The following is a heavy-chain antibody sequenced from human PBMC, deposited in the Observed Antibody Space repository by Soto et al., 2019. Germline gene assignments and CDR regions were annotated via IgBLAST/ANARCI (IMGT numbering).Heavy chain of an antibody. D-gene: IGHD5-18*01. CDR1: GGSISSGGYC. J-gene: IGHJ3*02. CDR3: ARDTARDDAFDI. Sequence: SETLSLTCTVSGGSISSGGYCWSWIRQHPGKGLEWIGYIYYSGSTYYNPSLKSRVTISVDTSKNQFSLKLSSVTAADTAVYYCARDTARDDAFDIWGQGTMVTVSS. V-gene: IGHV4-31*03. CDR2: IYYSGST.